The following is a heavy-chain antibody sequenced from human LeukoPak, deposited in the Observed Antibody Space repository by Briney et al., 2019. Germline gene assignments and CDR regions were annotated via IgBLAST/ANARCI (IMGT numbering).Heavy chain of an antibody. Sequence: SETLSLTCTVSGGSISSSSYYWGWIRQPPGKGLEGIGSVYYTGASYYNPSLKSRVTISIDTSKNHFSLNLTSVTAADTAVYYCARGAPPQNWGQGALVTVSS. CDR3: ARGAPPQN. J-gene: IGHJ4*02. V-gene: IGHV4-39*07. CDR1: GGSISSSSYY. CDR2: VYYTGAS.